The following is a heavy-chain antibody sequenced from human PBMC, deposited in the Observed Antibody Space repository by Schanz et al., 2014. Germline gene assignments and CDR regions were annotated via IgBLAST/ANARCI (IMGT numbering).Heavy chain of an antibody. Sequence: QVQLLQSGAEVKKPGASVKVSCQAFGDTFSKYNIMWVRQVPGQGLEWLGRIMPLRGIGNNAWKFQDRLTVTADKSMNITYMELSSLGTEDTAVYYCTRLRRADPNGFDVWGQGTTVTVS. J-gene: IGHJ6*02. CDR1: GDTFSKYN. CDR3: TRLRRADPNGFDV. D-gene: IGHD6-19*01. V-gene: IGHV1-69*09. CDR2: IMPLRGIG.